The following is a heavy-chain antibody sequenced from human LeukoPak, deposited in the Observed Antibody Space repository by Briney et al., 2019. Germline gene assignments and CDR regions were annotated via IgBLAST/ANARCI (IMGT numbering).Heavy chain of an antibody. CDR1: GFTFNSYS. CDR2: ISGSNSYI. CDR3: ARVSPPHRPSMSWGGSYLDY. V-gene: IGHV3-21*04. Sequence: GGSLRLSCAASGFTFNSYSMNWVRQAPGKGLEWVSSISGSNSYIYYADSMKGRFTISRDNAKNSLYLQMNSLRAEDTAVYYCARVSPPHRPSMSWGGSYLDYWGQGTLVTVSS. J-gene: IGHJ4*02. D-gene: IGHD1-26*01.